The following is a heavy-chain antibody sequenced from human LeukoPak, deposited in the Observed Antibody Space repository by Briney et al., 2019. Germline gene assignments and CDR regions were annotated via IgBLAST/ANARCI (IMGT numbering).Heavy chain of an antibody. D-gene: IGHD5-18*01. CDR3: AREGTDTAMVNDY. Sequence: GGSLRLSCAASGFTFSSYSMNWVRQDPGKGLEWVSSISSSSSYIYYADSVKGRFTISRDNAKNSLYLQMNSLRAEDTAVYYCAREGTDTAMVNDYWGQGTLVTVSS. V-gene: IGHV3-21*01. CDR1: GFTFSSYS. CDR2: ISSSSSYI. J-gene: IGHJ4*02.